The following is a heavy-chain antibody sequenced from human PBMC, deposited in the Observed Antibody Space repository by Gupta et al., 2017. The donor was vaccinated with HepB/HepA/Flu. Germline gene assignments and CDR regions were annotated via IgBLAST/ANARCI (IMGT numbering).Heavy chain of an antibody. Sequence: EVQLVESGGGLVQPGGSLRLSCAASGFTFSSYEMNWVRQAPGKGLEWISYINSGGTYTYADSVKGRFTISRDNAKNSLYLQMASLRAEDTAIYYCATESPGGNYNALDVWGQGTMVTVSS. J-gene: IGHJ3*01. D-gene: IGHD2-21*02. CDR3: ATESPGGNYNALDV. CDR1: GFTFSSYE. CDR2: INSGGT. V-gene: IGHV3-48*03.